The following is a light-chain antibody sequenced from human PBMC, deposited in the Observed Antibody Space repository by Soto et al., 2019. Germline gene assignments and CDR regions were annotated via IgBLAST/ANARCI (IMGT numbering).Light chain of an antibody. CDR2: DVS. J-gene: IGLJ1*01. CDR3: SSYTRSTTRV. CDR1: SSDVGGYNY. Sequence: QSVLTQPASVSGSPGQSITISCTGTSSDVGGYNYVSWYQQHPGKAPKVMIYDVSDRPSGVSNRFSGSKSGNTASPTISGLQAEDEGDYYCSSYTRSTTRVFGTGTKVTVL. V-gene: IGLV2-14*01.